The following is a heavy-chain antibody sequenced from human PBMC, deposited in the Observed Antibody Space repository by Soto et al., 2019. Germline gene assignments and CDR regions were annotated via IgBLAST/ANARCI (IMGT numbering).Heavy chain of an antibody. CDR3: VRDDVGLGIDY. D-gene: IGHD1-26*01. Sequence: SETLSLTCTVSGDSISSGDYYWSWIRQPPGKGLEWIGCIYYSGNTYYNPSLKRRFSISVDNAKNMVYLQMNSLRAEDTAVYYCVRDDVGLGIDYWGLGTLVTVSS. CDR1: GDSISSGDYY. CDR2: IYYSGNT. V-gene: IGHV4-30-4*01. J-gene: IGHJ4*02.